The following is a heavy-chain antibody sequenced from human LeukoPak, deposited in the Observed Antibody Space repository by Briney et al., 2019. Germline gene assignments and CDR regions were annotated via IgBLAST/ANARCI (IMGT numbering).Heavy chain of an antibody. CDR2: IYTSGST. V-gene: IGHV4-4*07. J-gene: IGHJ4*02. CDR1: GGSISSYY. CDR3: ARDFPGYSSGWPSWFDY. Sequence: PSETLSLTCTVSGGSISSYYWSWIRQPAGKGLKWIGRIYTSGSTNYNPSLKSRVTISVDKSKNQFSLKLSSVTAADTAVYYCARDFPGYSSGWPSWFDYWGQETLVTVSS. D-gene: IGHD6-19*01.